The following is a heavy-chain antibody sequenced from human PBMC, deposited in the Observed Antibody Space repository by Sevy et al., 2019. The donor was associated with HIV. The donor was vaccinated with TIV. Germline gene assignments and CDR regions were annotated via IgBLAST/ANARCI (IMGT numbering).Heavy chain of an antibody. V-gene: IGHV3-48*02. D-gene: IGHD3-3*01. CDR2: ISSSSTI. Sequence: GGSLRLSCAASGFTFSSYSMNWVRQAPGKGLEWVSYISSSSTIYYADSVKGRFTISRDNAKNSLYLQMNSLRDEDTAVYYCARGDYDFWSGDYYYYYGMDVWGQGTTVTVSS. CDR1: GFTFSSYS. CDR3: ARGDYDFWSGDYYYYYGMDV. J-gene: IGHJ6*02.